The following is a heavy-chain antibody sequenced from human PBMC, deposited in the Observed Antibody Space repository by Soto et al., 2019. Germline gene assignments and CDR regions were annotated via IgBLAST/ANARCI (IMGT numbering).Heavy chain of an antibody. Sequence: PSETLSLTCTVSGGSISSGCYYWNWIRQYPGKGLEWIAYIYQSGTPYYNPSLKSRATISIDRSKNQFSLKLSSVTAADTAVYYCARGNVVPLDYWGQGTLVTVSS. CDR2: IYQSGTP. J-gene: IGHJ4*02. V-gene: IGHV4-30-2*06. CDR1: GGSISSGCYY. D-gene: IGHD2-21*01. CDR3: ARGNVVPLDY.